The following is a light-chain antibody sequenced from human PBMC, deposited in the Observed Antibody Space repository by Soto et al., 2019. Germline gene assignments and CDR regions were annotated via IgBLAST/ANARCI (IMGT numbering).Light chain of an antibody. CDR2: DAS. CDR1: QSISSW. CDR3: QQYNSYSGT. Sequence: IQMTQSPSTRSASVGDRVTITCRASQSISSWLAWYQQKPGKAPKLLIYDASSLESGVPSRFSGSGSGTEFTLTISSLQPDDFATYYCQQYNSYSGTFGQGTKVDIK. J-gene: IGKJ1*01. V-gene: IGKV1-5*01.